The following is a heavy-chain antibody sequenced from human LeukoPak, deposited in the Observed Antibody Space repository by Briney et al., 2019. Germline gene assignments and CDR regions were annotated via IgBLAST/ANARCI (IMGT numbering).Heavy chain of an antibody. CDR3: ARAAVEMATIFRGDFDY. V-gene: IGHV4-59*08. Sequence: PSETLSLTCIVSGGSISNYYWSWIRQPPGKGLEWIGYIYYTGRTNYNYNPSLKSRVTISVDTSKNQFSLKLSSVTAADTAVYYCARAAVEMATIFRGDFDYWGQGTLVAVSS. J-gene: IGHJ4*02. CDR1: GGSISNYY. D-gene: IGHD5-24*01. CDR2: IYYTGRTNY.